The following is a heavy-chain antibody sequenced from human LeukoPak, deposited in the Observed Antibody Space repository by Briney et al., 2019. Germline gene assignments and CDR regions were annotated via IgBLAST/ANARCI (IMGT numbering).Heavy chain of an antibody. D-gene: IGHD6-19*01. CDR3: ARQIGGGWSFDY. Sequence: GGSLRLSCAASGFTYSDYYMSWIRQAPGKGLEWVSYISSSGSTIYYADSVKGRFTISRDNSKNTLYLQMNSLRAEDTAVHYCARQIGGGWSFDYWGQGTLVTVSS. CDR1: GFTYSDYY. CDR2: ISSSGSTI. V-gene: IGHV3-11*04. J-gene: IGHJ4*02.